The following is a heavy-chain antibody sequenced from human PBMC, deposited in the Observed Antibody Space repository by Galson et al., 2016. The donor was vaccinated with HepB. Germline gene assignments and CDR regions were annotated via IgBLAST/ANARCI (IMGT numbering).Heavy chain of an antibody. CDR2: IDIAGDT. D-gene: IGHD6-19*01. V-gene: IGHV3-13*01. Sequence: SLRLSCAASGFIFSNYDMHWVRQVAGKGLEWVSRIDIAGDTYYPDSVKGRFTISRENAKSTVYLQINSLRAEDTAVYYCVRGVAGCDYWGQGTLDTVSS. J-gene: IGHJ4*02. CDR3: VRGVAGCDY. CDR1: GFIFSNYD.